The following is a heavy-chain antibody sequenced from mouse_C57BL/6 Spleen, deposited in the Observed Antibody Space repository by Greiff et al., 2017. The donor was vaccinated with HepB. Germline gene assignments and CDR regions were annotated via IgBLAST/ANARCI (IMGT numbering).Heavy chain of an antibody. D-gene: IGHD1-1*01. V-gene: IGHV14-4*01. J-gene: IGHJ2*01. Sequence: VQLQQSGAELVRPGASVKLSCTASGFNIKDDYMHWVKQRPEQGLEWIGWIDPENGDTEYASKFQGKATITADTSSNTAYLQLSSLTSEDTAVYYCTTAGTTVVAYYFDYWGQGTTLTVSS. CDR3: TTAGTTVVAYYFDY. CDR2: IDPENGDT. CDR1: GFNIKDDY.